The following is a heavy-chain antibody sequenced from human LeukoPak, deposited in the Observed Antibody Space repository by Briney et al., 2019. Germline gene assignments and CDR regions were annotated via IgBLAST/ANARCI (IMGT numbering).Heavy chain of an antibody. CDR3: ARENPSGYYNRPIDY. CDR1: DGSISSYY. Sequence: ASETLSLTCTVSDGSISSYYWSWIRQPPGKGLEWIGEINHSGSTNYNPSLKSRVTMSVDTSKNQFSLKLSSVTAADTAIYYCARENPSGYYNRPIDYWGQGTLVTVSS. V-gene: IGHV4-59*01. CDR2: INHSGST. D-gene: IGHD3-22*01. J-gene: IGHJ4*02.